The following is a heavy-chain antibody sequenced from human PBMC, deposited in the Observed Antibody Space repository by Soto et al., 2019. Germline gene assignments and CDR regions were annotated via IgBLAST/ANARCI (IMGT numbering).Heavy chain of an antibody. D-gene: IGHD3-16*01. J-gene: IGHJ6*02. V-gene: IGHV4-34*01. Sequence: SETLSLTCAVYGGSFRGYYWSWIRQPPGKGLEWIGEIDHRGSTNYNPSLKSRVTISVDTSKNQFSLKLSSVTAADTAVYYCARDKTEVTTFVYYYGMDVWGQGTTVTVSS. CDR1: GGSFRGYY. CDR3: ARDKTEVTTFVYYYGMDV. CDR2: IDHRGST.